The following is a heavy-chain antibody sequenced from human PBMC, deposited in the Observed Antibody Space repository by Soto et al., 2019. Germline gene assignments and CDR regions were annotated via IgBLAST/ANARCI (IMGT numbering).Heavy chain of an antibody. CDR2: ISGSGNIT. CDR3: ARGGVY. D-gene: IGHD2-8*01. CDR1: GFTFSSHE. V-gene: IGHV3-48*03. Sequence: GGSLRLSCAASGFTFSSHEMNWVRQAPGKGLEWISYISGSGNITYYADSVKGRFTISRDNAQKSLYLQMNSMRVEDKAVYYCARGGVYWGQGTLVTVSS. J-gene: IGHJ4*02.